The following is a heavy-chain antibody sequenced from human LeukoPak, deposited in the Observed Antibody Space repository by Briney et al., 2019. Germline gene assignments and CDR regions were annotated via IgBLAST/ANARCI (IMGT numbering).Heavy chain of an antibody. D-gene: IGHD1-26*01. V-gene: IGHV3-49*03. J-gene: IGHJ2*01. CDR2: IRSKAYGGTT. CDR3: TTQRRRGATTSSWYFDL. Sequence: GESLKISCTASGFTFGDYAMSWFRQAPGKGLEWVGFIRSKAYGGTTEYAASVKGRFTISRDDSKSIAYLQMNSLKTEDTAVYYCTTQRRRGATTSSWYFDLWGRGTLVTVSS. CDR1: GFTFGDYA.